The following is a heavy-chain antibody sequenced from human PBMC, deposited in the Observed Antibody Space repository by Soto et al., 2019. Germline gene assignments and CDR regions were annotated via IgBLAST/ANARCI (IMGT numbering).Heavy chain of an antibody. Sequence: QVQLLQSGAEVTKPGASVKVSCKASGYTFTDYYMHWVRQAPGQGLEWMGWIDPDSGGTNYAQKFQGRVTMTRDTSISTAYMELSRLRSDDTAMYYCAKKVGSGWPFDYWGQGTLVTVSS. CDR1: GYTFTDYY. CDR3: AKKVGSGWPFDY. CDR2: IDPDSGGT. D-gene: IGHD6-19*01. V-gene: IGHV1-2*02. J-gene: IGHJ4*02.